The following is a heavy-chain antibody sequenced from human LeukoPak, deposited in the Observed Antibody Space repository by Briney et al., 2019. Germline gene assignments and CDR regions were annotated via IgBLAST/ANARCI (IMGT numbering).Heavy chain of an antibody. Sequence: GGSLRLSCAASGFTFSSYWMSWVRQAPGKGLEWVANIKQDGSEKYYVDSVKGRFTISRDNAKNSLYPQMNSLRAEDTAVYYCARESGSYVMGYFDLWGRGTLVTVSS. CDR2: IKQDGSEK. V-gene: IGHV3-7*01. D-gene: IGHD1-26*01. CDR1: GFTFSSYW. CDR3: ARESGSYVMGYFDL. J-gene: IGHJ2*01.